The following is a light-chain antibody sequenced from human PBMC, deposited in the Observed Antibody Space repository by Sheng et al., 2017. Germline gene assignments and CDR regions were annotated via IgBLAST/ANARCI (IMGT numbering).Light chain of an antibody. J-gene: IGLJ3*02. CDR1: YIGSKS. V-gene: IGLV3-21*03. CDR3: QVWDLVNDHRV. Sequence: YVLTQPPSVSEAPGKTATITCGGRYIGSKSVHWYQQRPGQAPILVVYADNARPSGIPERFSGSNSGSTATLTISRVEAGDEADYYCQVWDLVNDHRVFGGGTHLTVL. CDR2: ADN.